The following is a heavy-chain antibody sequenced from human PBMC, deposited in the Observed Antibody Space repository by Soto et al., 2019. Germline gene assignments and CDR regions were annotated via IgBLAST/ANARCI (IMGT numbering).Heavy chain of an antibody. J-gene: IGHJ3*02. D-gene: IGHD6-6*01. CDR1: GFTFSSYW. V-gene: IGHV3-7*03. Sequence: GSLRLSCAASGFTFSSYWMSWVRQAPGKGLEWVANIKQDGSEKYYVDSVKGRFTISRDNAKNSLYLQMNSLRAEDTAVYYCARVGRSSSSGAFDIWGQGTMVTVSS. CDR2: IKQDGSEK. CDR3: ARVGRSSSSGAFDI.